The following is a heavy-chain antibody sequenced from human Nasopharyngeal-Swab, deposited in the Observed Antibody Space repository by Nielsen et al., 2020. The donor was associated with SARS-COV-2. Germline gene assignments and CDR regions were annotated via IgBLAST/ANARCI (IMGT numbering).Heavy chain of an antibody. D-gene: IGHD6-19*01. V-gene: IGHV3-33*01. CDR1: GFTFSSYG. Sequence: GESLKISCAASGFTFSSYGMHWVRQAPGKGLEWVAVIWYDGSNKYYADSVKGRFTISRDNSKNTLYLQMNSLRAEDTAVYYCARDRLLENSSGWYHYYYYMDVWGKGTTVTVSS. CDR2: IWYDGSNK. CDR3: ARDRLLENSSGWYHYYYYMDV. J-gene: IGHJ6*03.